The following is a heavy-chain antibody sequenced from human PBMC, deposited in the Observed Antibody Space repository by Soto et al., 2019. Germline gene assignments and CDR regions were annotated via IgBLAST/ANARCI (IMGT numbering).Heavy chain of an antibody. CDR1: GGTFSSYA. D-gene: IGHD1-7*01. CDR2: IIPIFGTA. Sequence: GASVKVSWKASGGTFSSYAISWVRQAPGQGLEWMGGIIPIFGTANYAQKFQGRVTITADESTSTAYMELSSLRSEDTAVYYCATNWNYCCYYYGMDVWGQGTTVTVSS. J-gene: IGHJ6*02. CDR3: ATNWNYCCYYYGMDV. V-gene: IGHV1-69*13.